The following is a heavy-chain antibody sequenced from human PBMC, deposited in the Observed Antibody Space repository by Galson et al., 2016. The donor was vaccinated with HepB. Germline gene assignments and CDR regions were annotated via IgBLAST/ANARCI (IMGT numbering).Heavy chain of an antibody. CDR3: ARGGIGYRGTFDY. V-gene: IGHV3-21*01. CDR1: GFTFSSYS. Sequence: SLRLSCAASGFTFSSYSMNWVRQAPGKGLEWVSSISSSSSSRYYADSVKGRFTISRDSAMNSLFLQMDSLRAEDTALYYCARGGIGYRGTFDYWGQGTLVTVSS. D-gene: IGHD1-26*01. J-gene: IGHJ4*02. CDR2: ISSSSSSR.